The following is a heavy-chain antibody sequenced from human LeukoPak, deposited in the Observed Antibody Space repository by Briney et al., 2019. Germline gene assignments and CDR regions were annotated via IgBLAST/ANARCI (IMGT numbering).Heavy chain of an antibody. Sequence: HPGGSLRLSCIASTFIINDYWMNWVPQAPGKGLEWVANIKQDGSQKYYVDSVKGRFTISRDNAKNSVSLQMNSLRAADTAVYYCARGFDGANAFDLWGQGTLVTVSS. V-gene: IGHV3-7*01. CDR3: ARGFDGANAFDL. J-gene: IGHJ3*01. CDR1: TFIINDYW. CDR2: IKQDGSQK.